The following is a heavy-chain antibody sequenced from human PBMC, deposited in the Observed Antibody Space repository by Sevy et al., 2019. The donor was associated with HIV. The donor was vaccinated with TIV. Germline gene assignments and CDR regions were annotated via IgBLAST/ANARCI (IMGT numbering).Heavy chain of an antibody. Sequence: GGSLRLSCAASGFTFNSYAMHWVRQAPGKGLEWVAVISYDGSNKYYADSVKGQFTISRDNSKNTLYLQMNSLRAKDTAAYSCARGEEDYCRSTSCILGPWGQGTLVTVSS. CDR2: ISYDGSNK. CDR1: GFTFNSYA. CDR3: ARGEEDYCRSTSCILGP. V-gene: IGHV3-30-3*01. J-gene: IGHJ5*02. D-gene: IGHD2-2*01.